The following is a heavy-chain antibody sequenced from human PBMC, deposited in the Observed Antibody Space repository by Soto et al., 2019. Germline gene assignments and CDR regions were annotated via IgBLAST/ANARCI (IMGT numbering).Heavy chain of an antibody. J-gene: IGHJ6*02. Sequence: PGGSLRLSCAASGFTFSSYGMHWVRQAPGKGLEWVAVISYDGSNKYYADSVKGRFTISRDNSKNTLYLQMNSLRAEDTAVYYCAKDGGIYGSGSYYMPYYYYGMDVWGQGTTVTVSS. CDR3: AKDGGIYGSGSYYMPYYYYGMDV. V-gene: IGHV3-30*18. D-gene: IGHD3-10*01. CDR1: GFTFSSYG. CDR2: ISYDGSNK.